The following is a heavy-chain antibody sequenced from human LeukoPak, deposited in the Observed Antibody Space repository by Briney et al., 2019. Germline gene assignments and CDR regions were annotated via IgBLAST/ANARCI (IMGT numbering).Heavy chain of an antibody. CDR1: GYTFTNYY. D-gene: IGHD1-1*01. Sequence: ASVKVSCKTSGYTFTNYYVHWVRQAPGQGLEWMGWISVYNGNTNYAQKLQGRVTMTTDTSTSTAYMDLRSLGSDDTAVYYCARLEFAGTHCFDYWGQGTLVTVSS. CDR3: ARLEFAGTHCFDY. V-gene: IGHV1-18*01. CDR2: ISVYNGNT. J-gene: IGHJ4*02.